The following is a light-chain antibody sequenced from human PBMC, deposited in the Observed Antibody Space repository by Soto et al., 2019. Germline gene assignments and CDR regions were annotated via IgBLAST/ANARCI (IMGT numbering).Light chain of an antibody. J-gene: IGKJ1*01. CDR3: QQCGGSPT. V-gene: IGKV3-20*01. CDR2: GAS. Sequence: EIVMTQSPATLSVCPGERASLSGRASQKISSTVLAWYKQKPGQAPRLLIYGASSRTTGIPDRFSGSGSGTDFTLTIRRLEPEDFAMYYCQQCGGSPTFGQGTKVDIK. CDR1: QKISSTV.